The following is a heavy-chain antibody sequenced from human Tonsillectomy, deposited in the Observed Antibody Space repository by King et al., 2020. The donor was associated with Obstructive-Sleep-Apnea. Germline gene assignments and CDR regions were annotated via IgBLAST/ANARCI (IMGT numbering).Heavy chain of an antibody. CDR1: GFTFSSYG. D-gene: IGHD3-10*01. CDR2: IRNDGSNK. V-gene: IGHV3-30*02. J-gene: IGHJ6*02. CDR3: ARDPVPDGSGTLLIPYVIDV. Sequence: QLVQSGGGVVQPGGSLRLSCAASGFTFSSYGMHWVRQAPGKGLEWVAFIRNDGSNKYYADSVKGRFTLSRDNSKNTLYLQMNNLRAEDMAVYYCARDPVPDGSGTLLIPYVIDVWGQGTTVTVSS.